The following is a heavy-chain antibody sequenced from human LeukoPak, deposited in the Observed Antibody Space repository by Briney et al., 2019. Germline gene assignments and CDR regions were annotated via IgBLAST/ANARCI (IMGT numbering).Heavy chain of an antibody. Sequence: GRSLRLSCAASGFTFSSYGMHWVRQAPGKGLEWVAVISYDGSNKFYPDSVKGRFTISRDNSNLYLQMNSPRAEDTAVYYCARANYYDTSGFDYWGQGTLVTVSS. D-gene: IGHD3-22*01. V-gene: IGHV3-30*03. CDR2: ISYDGSNK. CDR1: GFTFSSYG. J-gene: IGHJ4*02. CDR3: ARANYYDTSGFDY.